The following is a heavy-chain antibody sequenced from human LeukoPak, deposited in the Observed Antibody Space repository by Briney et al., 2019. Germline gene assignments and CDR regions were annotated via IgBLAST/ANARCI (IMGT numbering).Heavy chain of an antibody. D-gene: IGHD1-7*01. J-gene: IGHJ5*02. V-gene: IGHV3-74*01. CDR1: GFTFSSYW. CDR2: INSDGSST. Sequence: GGSLRLSCAASGFTFSSYWMHWVRQAPGKGLVWVSRINSDGSSTSYADSVKGRFTISRDNAKNTLYLQMNSLRAEDTAVYYCARMWNYPANWFDPWGQGTLVTVSS. CDR3: ARMWNYPANWFDP.